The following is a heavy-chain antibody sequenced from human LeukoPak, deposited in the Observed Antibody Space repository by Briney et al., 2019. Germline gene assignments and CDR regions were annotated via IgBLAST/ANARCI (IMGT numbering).Heavy chain of an antibody. CDR2: VIPIFGTA. D-gene: IGHD7-27*01. V-gene: IGHV1-69*01. Sequence: GASVKVSCKASGGTFSSYAISWVRQAPGQGLEWMGGVIPIFGTANYAQKFQGRVTITADESTSTAYMELSSLRSEDTAVYYCARDREITGGGGNNWFDPWGQGTLVTVSS. J-gene: IGHJ5*02. CDR3: ARDREITGGGGNNWFDP. CDR1: GGTFSSYA.